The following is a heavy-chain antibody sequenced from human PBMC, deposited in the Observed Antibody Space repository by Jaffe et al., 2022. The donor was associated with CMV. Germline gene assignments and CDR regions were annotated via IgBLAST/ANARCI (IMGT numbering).Heavy chain of an antibody. CDR3: ASLYPGTATQVDY. Sequence: QVQLQQWGAGLLKPSETLSLTCAVYGGSFSGYYWSWIRQPPGKGLEWIGEINHSGSTNYNPSLKSRVTISVDTSKNQFSLKLSSVTAADTAVYYCASLYPGTATQVDYWGQGTLVTVSS. CDR1: GGSFSGYY. CDR2: INHSGST. J-gene: IGHJ4*02. V-gene: IGHV4-34*01. D-gene: IGHD1-1*01.